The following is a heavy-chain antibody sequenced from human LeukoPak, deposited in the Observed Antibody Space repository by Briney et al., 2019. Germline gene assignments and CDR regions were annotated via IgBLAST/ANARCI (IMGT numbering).Heavy chain of an antibody. CDR3: ARDSAILGVVNYYFDY. D-gene: IGHD3-3*01. CDR2: IWYDGSNK. V-gene: IGHV3-33*01. Sequence: GGSLRLSCAASGFTFSSYGMHWVRQAPSKGLEWVAVIWYDGSNKYFADSVKGRFTISRDNSKNTLYLQMNSLRAEDTAVYYCARDSAILGVVNYYFDYWGQGTLVTVSS. J-gene: IGHJ4*02. CDR1: GFTFSSYG.